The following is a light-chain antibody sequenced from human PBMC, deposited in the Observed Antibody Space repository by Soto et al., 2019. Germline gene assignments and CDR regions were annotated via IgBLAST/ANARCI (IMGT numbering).Light chain of an antibody. J-gene: IGLJ1*01. CDR3: LLYYGGAHV. Sequence: QAVVTQEPSLTVSPVGTVTLTCASTTAAVTSDHYPNWFQQKPGKAPRALTYGATNKHSWTPARFSGSLLGDKAALTLSGVQPEDEAEYYCLLYYGGAHVFGAGTKLTVL. CDR1: TAAVTSDHY. V-gene: IGLV7-43*01. CDR2: GAT.